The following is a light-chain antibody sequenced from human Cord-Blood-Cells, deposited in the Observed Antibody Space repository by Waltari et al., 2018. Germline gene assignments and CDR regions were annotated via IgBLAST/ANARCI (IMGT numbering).Light chain of an antibody. CDR3: SSYTSSTLRV. V-gene: IGLV2-14*01. J-gene: IGLJ3*02. CDR2: YVS. CDR1: SSDVGGYNY. Sequence: QSALTQPASVSGSPGQSITISCTGTSSDVGGYNYVSWYQQHPGKAPKLMIYYVSKRPSEVSNRFSGSKSGNTASLSISELQAEDEADYYCSSYTSSTLRVFGGGTKLTVL.